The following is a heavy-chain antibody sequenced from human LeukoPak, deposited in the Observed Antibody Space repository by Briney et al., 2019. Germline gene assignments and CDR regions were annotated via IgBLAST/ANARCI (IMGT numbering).Heavy chain of an antibody. CDR1: GFTFRSYG. V-gene: IGHV3-33*01. Sequence: GKSLRLSCAVSGFTFRSYGMHWFRQVPGKGLEWVAVMWYDGSNKYYADSVKGRFTISRDNSKNTLYVQMNSLRVEDTAVYYCARAGNTAMVRALDYWGQGTLVTVSS. CDR2: MWYDGSNK. J-gene: IGHJ4*02. D-gene: IGHD5-18*01. CDR3: ARAGNTAMVRALDY.